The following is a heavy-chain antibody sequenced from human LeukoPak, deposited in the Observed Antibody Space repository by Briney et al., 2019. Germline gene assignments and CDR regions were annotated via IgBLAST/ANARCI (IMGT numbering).Heavy chain of an antibody. Sequence: ASVKVSCKVSGYTLTELSMHWVRQAPGKGLEWMGGFDPEDGETIYAQKFQGRATMTEDTSTDTAYMELSSLRSEDTAVYYCATGGSKWELYFDYWGQGTLVTVSS. CDR3: ATGGSKWELYFDY. CDR1: GYTLTELS. CDR2: FDPEDGET. V-gene: IGHV1-24*01. J-gene: IGHJ4*02. D-gene: IGHD1-26*01.